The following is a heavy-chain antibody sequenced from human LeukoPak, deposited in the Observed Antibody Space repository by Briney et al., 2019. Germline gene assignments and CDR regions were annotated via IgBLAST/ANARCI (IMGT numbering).Heavy chain of an antibody. CDR1: GFSLSTSGMC. D-gene: IGHD6-13*01. CDR3: ARIPGIAAAGTSHFDY. J-gene: IGHJ4*02. Sequence: SGLALVKPTQTLTLTCTFSGFSLSTSGMCVSWIRQPPWKALEWLARLDWDDDKYYGTSLKTTLTISNDTYKNQVVLTMTNMDPVDTATYYCARIPGIAAAGTSHFDYWGQGILVTVSS. CDR2: LDWDDDK. V-gene: IGHV2-70*11.